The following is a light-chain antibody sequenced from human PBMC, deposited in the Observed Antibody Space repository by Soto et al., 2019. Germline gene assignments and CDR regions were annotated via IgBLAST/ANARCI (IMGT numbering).Light chain of an antibody. Sequence: DIVMTQSPDSLAVSLGERATINCKSSQSVLYNSNNKNYLAWYQQKPGQPPKLLIYWASTRESGVPGRFSGSGSGTDFTLTISSLQAEDVAVYYCQQYYSVPFTFGPGTKVDIK. CDR1: QSVLYNSNNKNY. V-gene: IGKV4-1*01. J-gene: IGKJ3*01. CDR2: WAS. CDR3: QQYYSVPFT.